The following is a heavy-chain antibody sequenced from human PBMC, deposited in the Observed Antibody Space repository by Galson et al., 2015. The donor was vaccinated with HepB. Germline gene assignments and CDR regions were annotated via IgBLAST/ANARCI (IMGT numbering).Heavy chain of an antibody. Sequence: SVTVSCKASGGTFSIYVISWVRQAPGQGLEWLGGIIPVSGIANYAQKLQGRVTITADESTSTVYMEVMSLRSEDTAVYHCVRNGLTNPGPVFDYWGQGTLVTVSS. CDR3: VRNGLTNPGPVFDY. D-gene: IGHD1-1*01. CDR2: IIPVSGIA. V-gene: IGHV1-69*13. J-gene: IGHJ4*02. CDR1: GGTFSIYV.